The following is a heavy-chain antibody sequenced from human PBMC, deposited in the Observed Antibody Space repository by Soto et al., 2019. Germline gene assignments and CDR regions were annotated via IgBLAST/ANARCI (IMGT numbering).Heavy chain of an antibody. J-gene: IGHJ4*02. CDR3: ARGVGQWLGKFDY. CDR2: IYYSGST. D-gene: IGHD6-19*01. CDR1: GGSISSYY. V-gene: IGHV4-59*01. Sequence: SETLSLTCTVSGGSISSYYWSWIRQPPGKGLEWIGYIYYSGSTNYNPSLKSRVTISVDTSKNQFSLKLSSVTAADTAVYYCARGVGQWLGKFDYWGQGTLVTAPQ.